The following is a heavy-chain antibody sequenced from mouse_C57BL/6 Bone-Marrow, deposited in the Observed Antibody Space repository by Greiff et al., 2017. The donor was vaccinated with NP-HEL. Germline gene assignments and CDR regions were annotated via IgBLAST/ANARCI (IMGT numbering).Heavy chain of an antibody. CDR1: GYTFSDYN. D-gene: IGHD2-2*01. J-gene: IGHJ4*01. CDR2: INPNNGGT. CDR3: ARRRRIYGYYFYAMDY. V-gene: IGHV1-22*01. Sequence: VQLQQSGPELVKPGASVKMSCKASGYTFSDYNMHWVKQSHGKSLEWIGYINPNNGGTSYNQKFKGKATLTVNKSSSTAYMELRSLTSEDSAVYYCARRRRIYGYYFYAMDYWGQGTSVTVSS.